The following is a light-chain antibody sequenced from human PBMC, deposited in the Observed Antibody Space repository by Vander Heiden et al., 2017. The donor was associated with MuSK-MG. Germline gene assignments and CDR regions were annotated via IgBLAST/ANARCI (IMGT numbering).Light chain of an antibody. Sequence: EIVLTQSPATLSLSPGERATLSCRASQSVSSYLAWYQQKPGQAPRLLIYDASNRATGIKARFSGSGYGTDFTLTISSLEPEDFAVYYCQQRTNGHPIITFGGGTKVEIK. J-gene: IGKJ4*01. CDR1: QSVSSY. CDR3: QQRTNGHPIIT. CDR2: DAS. V-gene: IGKV3-11*01.